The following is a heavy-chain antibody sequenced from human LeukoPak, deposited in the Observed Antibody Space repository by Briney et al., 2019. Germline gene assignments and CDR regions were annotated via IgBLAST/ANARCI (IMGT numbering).Heavy chain of an antibody. CDR1: GYTFTNYY. CDR2: INPSGSST. D-gene: IGHD2-8*01. V-gene: IGHV1-46*01. Sequence: ASVKVSCKASGYTFTNYYIHWVRQAPGQGLEWMGIINPSGSSTSYAQKFQGRVTMTKDTSTSTVYMELSSLRSEDTAVYYCAGGTTNTKGAFDMWGQGTMVTVSS. CDR3: AGGTTNTKGAFDM. J-gene: IGHJ3*02.